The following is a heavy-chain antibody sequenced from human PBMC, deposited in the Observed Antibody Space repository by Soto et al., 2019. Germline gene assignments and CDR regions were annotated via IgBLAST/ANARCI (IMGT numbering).Heavy chain of an antibody. Sequence: SETLSLTCTVSGGSISSSSYYWGWIRQPPGKGPEWIGSIYYSGSTYYNPSLKSRVTISVETSKNQFSLKLSSVTAADTAVYYCARAMAYCGGDCYYYFDYWGQGTLVTVSS. V-gene: IGHV4-39*01. D-gene: IGHD2-21*02. CDR1: GGSISSSSYY. J-gene: IGHJ4*02. CDR2: IYYSGST. CDR3: ARAMAYCGGDCYYYFDY.